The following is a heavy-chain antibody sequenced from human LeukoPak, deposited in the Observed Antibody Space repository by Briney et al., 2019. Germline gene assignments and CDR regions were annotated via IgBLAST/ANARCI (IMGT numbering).Heavy chain of an antibody. V-gene: IGHV3-23*01. Sequence: GGSLRLSCAASGFTFSSYGMSWVRQAPGKGLEWVSAISGSGGSTYYADSVKGRFTISRDNSKNTLYLQMNSLRAEDTALYYCAKLHYYDSSGSISWGQGALVTVSS. CDR2: ISGSGGST. CDR1: GFTFSSYG. D-gene: IGHD3-22*01. J-gene: IGHJ5*02. CDR3: AKLHYYDSSGSIS.